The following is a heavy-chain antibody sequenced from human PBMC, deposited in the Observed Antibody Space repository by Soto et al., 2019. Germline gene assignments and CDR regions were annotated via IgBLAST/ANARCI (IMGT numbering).Heavy chain of an antibody. CDR2: ISYDGSNK. CDR3: AKPMVRRVVNGYGMDV. Sequence: PGGSLRLSCAASGFTFSSYGMHWVRQAPGKGLEWVAVISYDGSNKYYADSVKGRFTISRDNSKNTLYLQMNSLRAEDTAVYYCAKPMVRRVVNGYGMDVCGQGPTVTVYS. J-gene: IGHJ6*02. D-gene: IGHD3-10*01. CDR1: GFTFSSYG. V-gene: IGHV3-30*18.